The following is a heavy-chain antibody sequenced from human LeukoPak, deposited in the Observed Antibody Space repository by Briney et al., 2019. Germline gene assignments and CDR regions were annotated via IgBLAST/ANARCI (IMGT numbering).Heavy chain of an antibody. Sequence: PSETLSLTCTVSGGSISSGGYYWSWIRQHPGKGLEWIGYIYYSGSTYYNPSLKSRVTISVDTSKNQFSLKLSSVTAADTAVYYCARGVRGPYYDILTGSYYYYYMDVCGKGTTVTVSS. CDR2: IYYSGST. CDR3: ARGVRGPYYDILTGSYYYYYMDV. CDR1: GGSISSGGYY. J-gene: IGHJ6*03. D-gene: IGHD3-9*01. V-gene: IGHV4-31*03.